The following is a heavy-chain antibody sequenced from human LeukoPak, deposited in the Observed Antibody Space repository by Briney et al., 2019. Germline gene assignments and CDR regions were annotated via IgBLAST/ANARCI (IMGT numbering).Heavy chain of an antibody. D-gene: IGHD5-12*01. Sequence: ASVKVSCKASGFTFRDYYVQWVRQVPGQGLEWVGWMYFNSGATRYAPKFQGRVTLTGDTSTNTVYMELSVLGSDDTAMYYCAREGSSASGQDWYAFDIWGQEIMVTVSS. CDR3: AREGSSASGQDWYAFDI. CDR1: GFTFRDYY. CDR2: MYFNSGAT. J-gene: IGHJ3*02. V-gene: IGHV1-2*02.